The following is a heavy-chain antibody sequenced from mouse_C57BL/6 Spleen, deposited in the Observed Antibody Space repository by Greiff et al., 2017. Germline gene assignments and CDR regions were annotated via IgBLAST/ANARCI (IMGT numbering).Heavy chain of an antibody. V-gene: IGHV1-4*01. CDR2: INPSSGYT. CDR3: AREGIYYDYDERFAY. CDR1: GYTFTSYT. D-gene: IGHD2-4*01. J-gene: IGHJ3*01. Sequence: QVQLQQSGAELARPGASVKMSCKASGYTFTSYTLHWVKQRPGQGLEWIGYINPSSGYTKYNQKFKAKATLTADKSSSTAYMQLSSLTSADSAVYYCAREGIYYDYDERFAYWGQGTLVTVSA.